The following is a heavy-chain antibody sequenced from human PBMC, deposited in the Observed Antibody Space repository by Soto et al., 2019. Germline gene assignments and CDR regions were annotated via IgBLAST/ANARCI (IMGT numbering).Heavy chain of an antibody. J-gene: IGHJ6*02. CDR3: AKELVGALYYGMDV. V-gene: IGHV3-23*01. D-gene: IGHD6-13*01. Sequence: EVQLLESGGGLVQPGGSLRLSCAASGFTFSDYAMNWVRQAPGKGLEWVSTLSGSGISTYDADFVKGRFTISRDNSKNRLFLQMNSLRAEDTAIYYCAKELVGALYYGMDVWGQGTTVTVSS. CDR2: LSGSGIST. CDR1: GFTFSDYA.